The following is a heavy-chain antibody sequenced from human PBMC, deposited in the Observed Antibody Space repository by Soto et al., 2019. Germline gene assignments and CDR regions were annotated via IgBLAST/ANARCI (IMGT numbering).Heavy chain of an antibody. Sequence: GGSLRLSAAASGFTIDNYAMHWVRQHPGKGLGWVSGISCDSNSICYADSVKGRFTISRDNAKNSLYLQMNRLRPEDTAFYYCARDSEENQLLYDALDIWGQGTMVTVSS. CDR3: ARDSEENQLLYDALDI. J-gene: IGHJ3*02. CDR1: GFTIDNYA. D-gene: IGHD2-2*01. CDR2: ISCDSNSI. V-gene: IGHV3-9*01.